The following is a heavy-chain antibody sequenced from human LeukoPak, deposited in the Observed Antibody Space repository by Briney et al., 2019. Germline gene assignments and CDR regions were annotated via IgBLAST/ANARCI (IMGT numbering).Heavy chain of an antibody. CDR3: ARDYYDSSDLDY. Sequence: GGSLRLSCAASGFTFSSYWMHWVRQAPGKGLVWVSRINSDGSSTSYADSVKGRFTISRDNVKNTLYLQMNSLRAEDTAVYYCARDYYDSSDLDYWGQGTLVTVSS. CDR2: INSDGSST. V-gene: IGHV3-74*01. J-gene: IGHJ4*02. D-gene: IGHD3-22*01. CDR1: GFTFSSYW.